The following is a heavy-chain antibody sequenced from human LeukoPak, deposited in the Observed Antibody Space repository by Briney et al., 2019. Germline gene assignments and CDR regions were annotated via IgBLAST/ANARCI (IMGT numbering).Heavy chain of an antibody. CDR3: ARVSGYSYGHFDY. J-gene: IGHJ4*02. CDR1: GGSISSSSYY. CDR2: IYYSGST. D-gene: IGHD5-18*01. Sequence: SETLSLACTVSGGSISSSSYYWGWIRQPPGKGLEWIGSIYYSGSTYYNPSLKSRVTISVDTSKNQFSLKLSSVTAADTAAYYCARVSGYSYGHFDYWGQGTLVTVSS. V-gene: IGHV4-39*07.